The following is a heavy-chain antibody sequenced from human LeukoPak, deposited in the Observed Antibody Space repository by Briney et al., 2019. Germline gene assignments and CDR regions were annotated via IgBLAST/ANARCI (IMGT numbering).Heavy chain of an antibody. CDR3: ARVDYGVWFDP. D-gene: IGHD4-17*01. CDR1: GGSISSTSDY. CDR2: IYYSGST. J-gene: IGHJ5*02. V-gene: IGHV4-39*01. Sequence: SETLSLTCTVSGGSISSTSDYWGWIRQPPGKGLEWIGNIYYSGSTYYNPSLKSRVTISVDTSKNQFSLNLRSVTAADTAVYYCARVDYGVWFDPWGQGTLVTVSS.